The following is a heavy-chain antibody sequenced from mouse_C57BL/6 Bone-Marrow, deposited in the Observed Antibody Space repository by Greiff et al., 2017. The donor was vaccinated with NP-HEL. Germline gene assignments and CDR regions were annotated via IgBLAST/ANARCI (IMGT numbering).Heavy chain of an antibody. Sequence: EVKLVESGPGLAKPSQTLSLTCSVTGYSITSDYWNWIRKFPGNKLEYMGYISYSGSTYYNPSLKSRISITRDTSKNQYYLQLNSVTTEETATYDCARWDYYGRNAMDYWGQGTSVTVSS. CDR1: GYSITSDY. V-gene: IGHV3-8*01. CDR3: ARWDYYGRNAMDY. CDR2: ISYSGST. D-gene: IGHD1-1*01. J-gene: IGHJ4*01.